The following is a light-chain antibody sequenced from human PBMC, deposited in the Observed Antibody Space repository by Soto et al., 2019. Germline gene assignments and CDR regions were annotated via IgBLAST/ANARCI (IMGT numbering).Light chain of an antibody. J-gene: IGKJ4*01. CDR2: GAS. CDR1: QSISSNY. Sequence: EIVLTQSPGTLSLSPGERATLSCRASQSISSNYLAWYQQKPGQAPRLVIYGASSRATGIPDRFSGSGSGTDFTLTISRLEPEEFAVYYCQQYGSSPPLTFGGGTKVEIK. V-gene: IGKV3-20*01. CDR3: QQYGSSPPLT.